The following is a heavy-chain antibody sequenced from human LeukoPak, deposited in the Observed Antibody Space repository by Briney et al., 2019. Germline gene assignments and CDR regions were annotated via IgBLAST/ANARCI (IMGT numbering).Heavy chain of an antibody. CDR2: ISGSGGST. Sequence: GRSLRLSCAASGFTFSSYGMHWVRQAPGKGLEWVSAISGSGGSTYYADSVKGRFTISRDNSKNTLYLQMNSLRAEDTAVYYCAKKGIAAAGPNYFDYWGQGTLVTVSS. V-gene: IGHV3-23*01. CDR3: AKKGIAAAGPNYFDY. D-gene: IGHD6-13*01. CDR1: GFTFSSYG. J-gene: IGHJ4*02.